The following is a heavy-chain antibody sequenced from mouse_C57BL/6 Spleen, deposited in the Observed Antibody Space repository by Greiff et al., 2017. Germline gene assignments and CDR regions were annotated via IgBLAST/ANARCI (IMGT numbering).Heavy chain of an antibody. J-gene: IGHJ2*01. CDR3: ARDSNPDY. V-gene: IGHV1-26*01. Sequence: VQLQQSGPELVKPGASVKISCKASGYTFTDYYMNWVKQSHGKSLEWIGDINPNNGGTSYNQKFKGKATLTVDKSSSTAYMELRSLTSEDSAVYYCARDSNPDYWGQGTTLTVSS. D-gene: IGHD2-5*01. CDR1: GYTFTDYY. CDR2: INPNNGGT.